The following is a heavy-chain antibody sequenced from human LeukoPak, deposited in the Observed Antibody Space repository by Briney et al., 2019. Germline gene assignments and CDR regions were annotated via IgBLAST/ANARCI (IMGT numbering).Heavy chain of an antibody. V-gene: IGHV4-59*08. Sequence: SETLSLTCTVSGGSISSYYWSWIRQPPGKGLEWIGYIYYSGSTNYNPSLKSRVTISVDTSKNQFSLKLSSVTAADTAVYYCARHPGVRGAIDYWGQGTLVTVSS. CDR3: ARHPGVRGAIDY. CDR2: IYYSGST. J-gene: IGHJ4*02. D-gene: IGHD3-10*01. CDR1: GGSISSYY.